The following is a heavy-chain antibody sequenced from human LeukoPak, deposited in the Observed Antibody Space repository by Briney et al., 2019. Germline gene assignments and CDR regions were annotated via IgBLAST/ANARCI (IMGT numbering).Heavy chain of an antibody. Sequence: KASETLSLTCAVSGGSISSGGYSWSWIRQPPGKGLEWIGYIYHSGSTYYNPSLKSRVTISVDRSKNQFSLRLSSVTAADTAVYYCARHQSSSFLRKGYCDFWGPGTLVTVSS. CDR3: ARHQSSSFLRKGYCDF. CDR2: IYHSGST. V-gene: IGHV4-30-2*01. J-gene: IGHJ4*02. D-gene: IGHD6-13*01. CDR1: GGSISSGGYS.